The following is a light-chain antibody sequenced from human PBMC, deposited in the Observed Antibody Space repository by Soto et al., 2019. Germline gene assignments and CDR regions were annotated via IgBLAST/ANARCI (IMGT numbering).Light chain of an antibody. CDR2: XVN. V-gene: IGLV2-8*01. CDR1: SSDVGGYNY. Sequence: QSALTQPPSASGSPGQSVTISCTGTSSDVGGYNYVSWYQQHPGKVPKLMVYXVNKRPSGVPDRXSGSKSGNTASLTVSGLQAEDEADYYCTSYAGGNNVFGTGTKLTVL. CDR3: TSYAGGNNV. J-gene: IGLJ1*01.